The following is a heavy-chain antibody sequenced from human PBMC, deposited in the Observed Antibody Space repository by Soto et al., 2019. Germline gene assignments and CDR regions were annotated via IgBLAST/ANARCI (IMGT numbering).Heavy chain of an antibody. D-gene: IGHD2-21*02. CDR1: GFTFSSYA. Sequence: QPGGSLRLSCAASGFTFSSYAMSWVRQAPGKGLEWVSAISGSGGSTYYADSVKGRFTISRDNSKNTLYLQMNSLRAEDTAVYYCACDGPTPRTYYYYYYMYVWGKGTTVTVSS. CDR3: ACDGPTPRTYYYYYYMYV. J-gene: IGHJ6*03. CDR2: ISGSGGST. V-gene: IGHV3-23*01.